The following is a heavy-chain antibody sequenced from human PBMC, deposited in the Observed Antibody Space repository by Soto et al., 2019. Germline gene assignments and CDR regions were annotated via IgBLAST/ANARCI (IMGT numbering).Heavy chain of an antibody. V-gene: IGHV3-7*01. J-gene: IGHJ6*02. CDR2: IKQDGSEK. Sequence: EVQLVESGGGLVQPGGSLRLSCAASGFTFSSYWMSWVRQAPGKGLEWVANIKQDGSEKYYVDTVKGRFTIPRDNAKNPLYQQSNHLGDEDTAVYYCARGVRDLYYYYYDGMDVWGQGTTVTGS. CDR1: GFTFSSYW. CDR3: ARGVRDLYYYYYDGMDV.